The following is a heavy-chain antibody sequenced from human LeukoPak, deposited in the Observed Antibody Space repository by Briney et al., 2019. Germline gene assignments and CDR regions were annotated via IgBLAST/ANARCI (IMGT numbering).Heavy chain of an antibody. D-gene: IGHD3-9*01. CDR2: INAGNGNT. CDR3: GRDGGLRFFDWVFHGSFDY. Sequence: GASVKVSCKASGYTFTSYAMHWVRQAPGQRLEWMGWINAGNGNTKYSQKFQGRVTITRDTSASTAYMELSSLRSEDAAVYYCGRDGGLRFFDWVFHGSFDYLGQGTMVTVSS. V-gene: IGHV1-3*01. CDR1: GYTFTSYA. J-gene: IGHJ3*01.